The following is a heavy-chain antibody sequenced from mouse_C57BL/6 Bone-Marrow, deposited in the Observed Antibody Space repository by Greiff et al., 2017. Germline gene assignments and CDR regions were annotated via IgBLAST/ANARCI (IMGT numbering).Heavy chain of an antibody. V-gene: IGHV1-81*01. CDR2: IYPRSGNT. J-gene: IGHJ2*01. D-gene: IGHD1-1*01. Sequence: VHLVESGAELARPGASVKLSCKASGYTFTSYGISWVKQRTGQGLEWIGEIYPRSGNTYYNEKFKGKATLTADKSSSTAYMELRSLTSEDSAVYFCARKGDYGSRGDYWGQGTTLTVSS. CDR1: GYTFTSYG. CDR3: ARKGDYGSRGDY.